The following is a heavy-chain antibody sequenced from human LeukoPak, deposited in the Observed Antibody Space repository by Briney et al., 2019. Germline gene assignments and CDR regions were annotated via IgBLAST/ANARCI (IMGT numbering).Heavy chain of an antibody. CDR2: INHSGST. CDR1: GGSFSGYY. V-gene: IGHV4-34*01. D-gene: IGHD2-21*01. Sequence: SETLSLTCAVYGGSFSGYYWSWIRQPPGKGLEWIGEINHSGSTNYNPSLKSRVTISVDTSKNQFSLKLSSVTAADTAVYYCASRPLVVGHYFDYWGQGTLVTVSS. CDR3: ASRPLVVGHYFDY. J-gene: IGHJ4*02.